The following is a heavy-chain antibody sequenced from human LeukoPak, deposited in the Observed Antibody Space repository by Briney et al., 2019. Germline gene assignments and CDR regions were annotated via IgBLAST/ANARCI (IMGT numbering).Heavy chain of an antibody. CDR2: IYYSGST. CDR1: GFTFSNYW. D-gene: IGHD3-10*01. V-gene: IGHV4-39*07. Sequence: GSLRLSCAASGFTFSNYWMSWVRQPPGKGLEWIGSIYYSGSTYYNPSLKSRVTISVDTSKNQFSLKLSSVTAADTAVYYCARAERECYYGSGTPGPFDYWGQGTLVTVSS. J-gene: IGHJ4*02. CDR3: ARAERECYYGSGTPGPFDY.